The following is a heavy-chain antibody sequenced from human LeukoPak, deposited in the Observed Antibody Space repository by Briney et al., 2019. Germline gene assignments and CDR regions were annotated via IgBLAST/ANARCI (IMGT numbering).Heavy chain of an antibody. CDR2: ISSSSGYI. J-gene: IGHJ4*02. V-gene: IGHV3-21*01. Sequence: GGSLRLSCAASGFTFSSYSMNWVRQAPGKGLEWVSSISSSSGYIYYADSGKGRFTISRDNAKNSLYLQMNSLRAEDTAVYYCASLPITTYYDILTGLAPYDYWGQGTLVTVSS. CDR1: GFTFSSYS. CDR3: ASLPITTYYDILTGLAPYDY. D-gene: IGHD3-9*01.